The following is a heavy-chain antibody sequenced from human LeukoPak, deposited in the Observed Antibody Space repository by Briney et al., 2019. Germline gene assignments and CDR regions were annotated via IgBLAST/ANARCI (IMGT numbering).Heavy chain of an antibody. Sequence: PSETLSLTCAVYGGSFSGYYWSWIRQPPGKGLERIGEINHSGSTNYNPSLKSRATISVDTSKNQFSLKLSSVTAADTAVYYCARRQYCSSTSCYFRNWFDPWGQGTLVSVSS. J-gene: IGHJ5*02. V-gene: IGHV4-34*01. CDR3: ARRQYCSSTSCYFRNWFDP. CDR2: INHSGST. D-gene: IGHD2-2*01. CDR1: GGSFSGYY.